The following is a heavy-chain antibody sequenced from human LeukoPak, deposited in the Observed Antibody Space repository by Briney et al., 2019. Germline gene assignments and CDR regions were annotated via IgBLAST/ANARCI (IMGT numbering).Heavy chain of an antibody. Sequence: PGGSLRLSCAASGFTFSSYAMHWVRQAPGKGPEWVAVISYDGSNKYYADSVKGRFTISRDNSKNTLYLQMNSLRAEDTAVYYCARDGSSWYSCFDYWGQGTLVTVSS. D-gene: IGHD6-13*01. V-gene: IGHV3-30*04. CDR1: GFTFSSYA. CDR3: ARDGSSWYSCFDY. CDR2: ISYDGSNK. J-gene: IGHJ4*02.